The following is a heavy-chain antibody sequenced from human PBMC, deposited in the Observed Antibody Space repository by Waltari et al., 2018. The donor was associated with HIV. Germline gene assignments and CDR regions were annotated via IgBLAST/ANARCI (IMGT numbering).Heavy chain of an antibody. D-gene: IGHD3-9*01. CDR3: ARGWDTLTDYYTVDY. Sequence: QVQLVQSGAEVKKPGASVKVSCKASGYTFSNYGISWVRQAPGQGLEWMGWITAYNGNTNYAQKLQCRVTMTTDTSTSTADMELRRLRSDDTAVYYCARGWDTLTDYYTVDYWGQGTLVTVSS. CDR2: ITAYNGNT. CDR1: GYTFSNYG. V-gene: IGHV1-18*01. J-gene: IGHJ4*02.